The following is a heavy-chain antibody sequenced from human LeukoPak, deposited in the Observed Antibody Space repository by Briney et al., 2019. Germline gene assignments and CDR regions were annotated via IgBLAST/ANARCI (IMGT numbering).Heavy chain of an antibody. Sequence: GGPLRLSCAASGFTFSSYSMNWVRQAPGKGLEWVSVIYSGGSTYYADSVKGRFTISRDNSKNTLYLQMNSLRAEDTAVYYCAREDGSGSSFSFSFDYWGQGTLVTVSS. CDR1: GFTFSSYS. D-gene: IGHD3-10*01. J-gene: IGHJ4*02. V-gene: IGHV3-66*01. CDR2: IYSGGST. CDR3: AREDGSGSSFSFSFDY.